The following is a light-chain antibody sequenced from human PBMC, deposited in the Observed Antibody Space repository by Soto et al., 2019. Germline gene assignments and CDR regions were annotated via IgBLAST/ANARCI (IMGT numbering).Light chain of an antibody. J-gene: IGLJ1*01. CDR3: AAWDASLDGYV. V-gene: IGLV1-44*01. Sequence: QSVLTQPPSASGTPGQRVTISCSTSSSNLGDNAVNWYQHVPGTAPKLLIYSYDQRPSGVPDRFSGSKSGTSSSLVISGLQSEDKADYYCAAWDASLDGYVFGTGTKLTVL. CDR1: SSNLGDNA. CDR2: SYD.